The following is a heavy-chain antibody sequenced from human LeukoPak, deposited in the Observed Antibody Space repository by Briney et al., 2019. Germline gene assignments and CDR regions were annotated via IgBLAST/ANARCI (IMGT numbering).Heavy chain of an antibody. Sequence: GSVKVSCKASGYTFANYGLIWVRQAPGQGLEWMGWISAYNGDTNYEQKVQGRVTMTTDTSTSIAYMELRSLTSDDTAIYYCARSYDYVWGSHHDNAFDIWGQGTMVTVSS. CDR1: GYTFANYG. D-gene: IGHD3-16*01. V-gene: IGHV1-18*01. CDR2: ISAYNGDT. J-gene: IGHJ3*02. CDR3: ARSYDYVWGSHHDNAFDI.